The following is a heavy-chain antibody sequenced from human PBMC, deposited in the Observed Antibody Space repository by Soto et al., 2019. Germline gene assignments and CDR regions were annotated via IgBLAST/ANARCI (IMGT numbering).Heavy chain of an antibody. Sequence: QLQMQESGPGLVKPSETLSLTCRVSGGSISSSSYYWGWIRQPPGKGLEWVGNIFYSETTSYNPSLKSRVTISVDTSKNQFSLRLSSVTAADTSLYYCARLCGYKYGFYYWGQGTLVTVSS. V-gene: IGHV4-39*01. CDR3: ARLCGYKYGFYY. D-gene: IGHD5-18*01. J-gene: IGHJ4*02. CDR2: IFYSETT. CDR1: GGSISSSSYY.